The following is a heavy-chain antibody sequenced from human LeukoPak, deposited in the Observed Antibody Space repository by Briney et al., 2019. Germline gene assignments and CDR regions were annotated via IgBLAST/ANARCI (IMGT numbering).Heavy chain of an antibody. V-gene: IGHV4-38-2*02. CDR1: GYSISSGYD. D-gene: IGHD3-3*01. J-gene: IGHJ3*02. CDR2: IYHSGST. CDR3: ARDGSVLRFLEWLGYAFDI. Sequence: SETLSLTCTVSGYSISSGYDWGWIRQPPGKGLEWIGSIYHSGSTYYSPSLKSRVTISVDTSKNQFSLKLSSVTAADTAVYYCARDGSVLRFLEWLGYAFDIWGQGTMVTVSS.